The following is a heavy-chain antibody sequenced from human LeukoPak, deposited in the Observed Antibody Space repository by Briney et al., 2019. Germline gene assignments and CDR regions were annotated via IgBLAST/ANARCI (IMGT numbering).Heavy chain of an antibody. CDR1: GGAISSSY. CDR3: ARAFSSGSGILHYFDS. CDR2: IYASGST. J-gene: IGHJ4*02. D-gene: IGHD3-10*01. V-gene: IGHV4-4*07. Sequence: SETLSLTCTGAGGAISSSYWSWIRQPAGKGLEWIGRIYASGSTDYNPSLKSRVTMSVDTSKNQFSLKLTSVAAADTAVYYCARAFSSGSGILHYFDSWGQGTLVTVSS.